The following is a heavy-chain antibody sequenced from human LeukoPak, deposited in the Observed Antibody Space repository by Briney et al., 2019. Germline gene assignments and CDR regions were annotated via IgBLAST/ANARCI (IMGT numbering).Heavy chain of an antibody. CDR2: IYYSGST. J-gene: IGHJ4*02. V-gene: IGHV4-59*08. Sequence: KPSETLSLTCTVSGGAISSSYWSWIRQPPGKGLEWIGYIYYSGSTNYNPSLKSRVTISVDTSKSQFSLKLSSVTAADTAVYYCARQDDYNFDYWGQGTLVTVSS. CDR1: GGAISSSY. D-gene: IGHD5-24*01. CDR3: ARQDDYNFDY.